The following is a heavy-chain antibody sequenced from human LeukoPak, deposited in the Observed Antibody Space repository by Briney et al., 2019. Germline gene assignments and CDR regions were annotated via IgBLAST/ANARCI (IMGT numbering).Heavy chain of an antibody. D-gene: IGHD5-12*01. Sequence: GSSVKVSCKASGGTFSSYAISWVRQAPGQGLEWMGRIIPILGIANYAQKFQGRVTITADKSTSTAYMELSSLRSEDTAVYYCARDVEVATITRGTYYYGMDVWGQGTTATVSS. CDR1: GGTFSSYA. J-gene: IGHJ6*02. CDR2: IIPILGIA. V-gene: IGHV1-69*04. CDR3: ARDVEVATITRGTYYYGMDV.